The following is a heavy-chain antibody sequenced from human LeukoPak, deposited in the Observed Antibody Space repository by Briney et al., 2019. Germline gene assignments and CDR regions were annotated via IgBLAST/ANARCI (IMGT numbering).Heavy chain of an antibody. V-gene: IGHV3-33*01. CDR1: GFTFSVYG. J-gene: IGHJ4*02. CDR3: ARGIPQTEVMLDY. D-gene: IGHD2-21*01. Sequence: GGSLRLSCAASGFTFSVYGMHWVRQAPGKGLEWVAVIWYDGSNKYYADSVKGRVTISRDNSNNTLYLQMNSLRAEDTAVYYCARGIPQTEVMLDYWGQGTLVTVPS. CDR2: IWYDGSNK.